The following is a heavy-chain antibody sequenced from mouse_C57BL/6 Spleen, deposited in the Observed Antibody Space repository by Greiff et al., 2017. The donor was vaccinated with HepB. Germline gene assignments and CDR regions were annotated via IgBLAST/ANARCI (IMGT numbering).Heavy chain of an antibody. D-gene: IGHD2-1*01. CDR3: ARRLGNYFMDY. J-gene: IGHJ4*01. CDR2: IYPSDSET. V-gene: IGHV1-61*01. Sequence: VQLQQSGAELVRPGSSVKLSCKASGYTFTSYWMDWVKQRPGQGLEWIGNIYPSDSETQYNQKFKDKATLTVDKSSSTAYIQLSSLTSEDSAVYYCARRLGNYFMDYWGQGTSVTVSS. CDR1: GYTFTSYW.